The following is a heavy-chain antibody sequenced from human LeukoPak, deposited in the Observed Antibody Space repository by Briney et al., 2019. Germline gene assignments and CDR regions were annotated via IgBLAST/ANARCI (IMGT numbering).Heavy chain of an antibody. V-gene: IGHV1-46*01. J-gene: IGHJ4*02. CDR3: ARAGGEYCSSTTCYNDY. Sequence: ASVKVPCKASGYTFSSYYMHLVRQAPGQGLERMGIINPMGGSTSYAQKFQGRVTMTRDTSTSTVYMELSSLRSEDTAVYYCARAGGEYCSSTTCYNDYWGQGTLVTVSS. CDR2: INPMGGST. D-gene: IGHD2-2*02. CDR1: GYTFSSYY.